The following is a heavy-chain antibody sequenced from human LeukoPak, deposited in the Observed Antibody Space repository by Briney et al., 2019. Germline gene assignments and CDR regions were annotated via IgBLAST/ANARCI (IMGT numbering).Heavy chain of an antibody. D-gene: IGHD2-15*01. CDR3: VSAVVVVAATQYYYYGMDV. CDR2: IYYSGST. Sequence: SETLSLTCTVSGGSISSGGYYWSWIRQHPGKGLEWIGYIYYSGSTYYNPSLKSRVTISVDTSKNQFSLKLSSVTAADTAVYYCVSAVVVVAATQYYYYGMDVWGKGTTVTVSS. J-gene: IGHJ6*04. V-gene: IGHV4-31*03. CDR1: GGSISSGGYY.